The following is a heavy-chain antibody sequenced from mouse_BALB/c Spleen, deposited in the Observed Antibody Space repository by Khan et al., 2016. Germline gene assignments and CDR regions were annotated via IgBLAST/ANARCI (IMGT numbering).Heavy chain of an antibody. D-gene: IGHD1-1*02. CDR3: AREGGNGRTIDY. V-gene: IGHV4-1*02. CDR2: INPDSSTI. CDR1: GFDFSKYW. Sequence: EVKLLESGGGLVQPGGSLKLSCAASGFDFSKYWMSWVRQAPGKGLEWIGEINPDSSTINYTPSLKDKFIISRDNAKNTLYLQMSKVRSEDTALYYCAREGGNGRTIDYWGQGTSVTVSS. J-gene: IGHJ4*01.